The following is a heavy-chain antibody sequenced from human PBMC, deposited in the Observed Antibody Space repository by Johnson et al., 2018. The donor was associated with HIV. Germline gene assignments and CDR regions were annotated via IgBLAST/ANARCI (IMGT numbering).Heavy chain of an antibody. CDR3: ARDNLSMGAFDI. Sequence: VQLVESGGGLVQPGGSLRLSCAASGFTFSSYAMSWVRQAPGKGLEWVSAISGSGYSIYSADAVKGRFSISRDNAKNSLYLQVNSLRDEDTAVYYCARDNLSMGAFDIWVPGTMVTVSS. J-gene: IGHJ3*02. CDR2: ISGSGYSI. CDR1: GFTFSSYA. D-gene: IGHD3-16*01. V-gene: IGHV3-23*04.